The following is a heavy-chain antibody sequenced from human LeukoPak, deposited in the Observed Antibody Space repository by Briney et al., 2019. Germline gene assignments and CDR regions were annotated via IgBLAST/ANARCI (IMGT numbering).Heavy chain of an antibody. CDR2: IYPGDSDT. V-gene: IGHV5-51*01. Sequence: GESLKISYKGSGYSFTSYWIGWVRQMPGKGLEWMGIIYPGDSDTRYSPSFQGQVAISADKSISTAYLQWSSLKASDTAMYYCARPYYYGSESYSPDAFDIWGQGTMVTVSS. CDR1: GYSFTSYW. J-gene: IGHJ3*02. D-gene: IGHD3-10*01. CDR3: ARPYYYGSESYSPDAFDI.